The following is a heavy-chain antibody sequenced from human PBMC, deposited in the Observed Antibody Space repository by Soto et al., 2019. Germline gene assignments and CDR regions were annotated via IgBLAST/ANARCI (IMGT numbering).Heavy chain of an antibody. CDR1: GYTLTELS. Sequence: ASVKVSCKVSGYTLTELSMHWVRKAPGKGLEWMGGFDPEDGETIYAQKFQGRVTMTEDTSTDTAYMELSSLRSEDTAVYYCATDPYMITFGGPAFDIWGQGTMVTVSS. CDR2: FDPEDGET. J-gene: IGHJ3*02. V-gene: IGHV1-24*01. D-gene: IGHD3-16*01. CDR3: ATDPYMITFGGPAFDI.